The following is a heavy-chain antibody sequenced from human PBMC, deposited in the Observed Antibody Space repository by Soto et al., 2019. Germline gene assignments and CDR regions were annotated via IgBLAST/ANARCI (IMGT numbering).Heavy chain of an antibody. D-gene: IGHD2-2*01. V-gene: IGHV3-30*18. Sequence: GGSLRLSCAASGFTFSSYGMHWVRQAPGKGLEWVAVISYDGSNKYYADSVKGRFTISRDNSKNTLYLQMNSLRAEDTAVYYCAKSCSSTSCYLEARFDYWGQGTLVTVSS. CDR3: AKSCSSTSCYLEARFDY. J-gene: IGHJ4*02. CDR2: ISYDGSNK. CDR1: GFTFSSYG.